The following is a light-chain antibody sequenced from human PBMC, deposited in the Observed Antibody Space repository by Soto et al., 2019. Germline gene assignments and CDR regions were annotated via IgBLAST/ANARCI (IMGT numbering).Light chain of an antibody. V-gene: IGLV1-44*01. CDR2: SNN. CDR1: SSNIGSNA. J-gene: IGLJ7*01. Sequence: QSVLTQPPSASGTPGQRVTISCSGSSSNIGSNAVNWYQQVPGTAPKLLIYSNNQRPSGVPDRFSGSKSGTSASLAISGLQYEDEADYYCAVWDNSLNGAVFGGGTQLTVL. CDR3: AVWDNSLNGAV.